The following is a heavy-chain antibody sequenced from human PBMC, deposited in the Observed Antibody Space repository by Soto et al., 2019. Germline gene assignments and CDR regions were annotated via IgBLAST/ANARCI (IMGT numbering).Heavy chain of an antibody. Sequence: GGSLRLSCAASGFTFSSYSMNWVRQAPGKGLEWVSYISSSSSTIYYADSVKGRFTISRDNAKNSLYLQMNSLRAEDTAVYYCATPYYDSLTGYDGFFDYWGQGTLVTVSS. D-gene: IGHD3-9*01. CDR1: GFTFSSYS. V-gene: IGHV3-48*04. CDR2: ISSSSSTI. J-gene: IGHJ4*02. CDR3: ATPYYDSLTGYDGFFDY.